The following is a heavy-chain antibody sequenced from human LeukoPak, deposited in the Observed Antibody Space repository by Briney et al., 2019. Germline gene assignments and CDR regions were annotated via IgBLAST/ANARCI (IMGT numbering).Heavy chain of an antibody. Sequence: GESLKISCKCSGYSFTSYWIGWLRQMPGRGLEWMGIIYPDDSDIRYSPSFQGQVTISADKSISTAYLQWSSLKASDTAMYYCARPRGYSYGTYFDYWGQGTLVTVSS. CDR1: GYSFTSYW. J-gene: IGHJ4*02. V-gene: IGHV5-51*01. CDR2: IYPDDSDI. CDR3: ARPRGYSYGTYFDY. D-gene: IGHD5-18*01.